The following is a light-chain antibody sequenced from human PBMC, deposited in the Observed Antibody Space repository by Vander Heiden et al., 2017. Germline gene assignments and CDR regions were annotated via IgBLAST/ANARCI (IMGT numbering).Light chain of an antibody. CDR2: WAS. Sequence: DIVMTQSPDSLAVSLGERATIHCKSSQSVLYSSNNKNYLAWYQQKPGQPPKLLIYWASTRESGVPDRFSSSGSGTDFTLTISSLQAEDVAVYYCQQYYSTLALTFGGGTKVEIK. CDR1: QSVLYSSNNKNY. V-gene: IGKV4-1*01. CDR3: QQYYSTLALT. J-gene: IGKJ4*01.